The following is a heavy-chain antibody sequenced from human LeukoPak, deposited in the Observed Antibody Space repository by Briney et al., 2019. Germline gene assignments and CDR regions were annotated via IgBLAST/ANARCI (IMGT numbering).Heavy chain of an antibody. CDR3: ARDPTPLEMATHPSGFLGYYGMDV. D-gene: IGHD5-24*01. CDR2: IYTSGST. CDR1: GGSISSYY. J-gene: IGHJ6*02. V-gene: IGHV4-4*07. Sequence: PSETLSLTCTVSGGSISSYYWSWIRQPAGKGLEWIGRIYTSGSTNYNPSLKSRVTMSVDTSKNQFSLKLSSVTAADTAVYYCARDPTPLEMATHPSGFLGYYGMDVWGQGTTVTVSS.